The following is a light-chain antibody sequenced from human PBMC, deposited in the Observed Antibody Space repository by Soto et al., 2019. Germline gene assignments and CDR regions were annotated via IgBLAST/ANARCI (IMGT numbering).Light chain of an antibody. CDR3: LQNYNYPWT. CDR1: QDIRND. CDR2: AAS. V-gene: IGKV1-6*01. Sequence: AIQMTQFPSSLSASVRDRVTVTCRASQDIRNDLGWYQQKPGKAPKLLIYAASSLQSGVPSRFSGSGSGTQITLTISSLQPEDVATYYCLQNYNYPWTFGQGTKVDIK. J-gene: IGKJ1*01.